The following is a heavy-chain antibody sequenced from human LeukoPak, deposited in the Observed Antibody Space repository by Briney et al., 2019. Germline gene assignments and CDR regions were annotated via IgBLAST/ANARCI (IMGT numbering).Heavy chain of an antibody. J-gene: IGHJ3*02. CDR2: IYPSGST. D-gene: IGHD2-21*02. CDR3: ARDCGGDCYHPRPNDAFDI. V-gene: IGHV4-4*07. Sequence: PSETLSLTCTVSGGSISSYYWSWIRQPAGKGLEWIGRIYPSGSTNYNPSLKSRVTMSVDTSKNQFSLKLSSVTAADTAVYYCARDCGGDCYHPRPNDAFDIWGQGTMVTVSS. CDR1: GGSISSYY.